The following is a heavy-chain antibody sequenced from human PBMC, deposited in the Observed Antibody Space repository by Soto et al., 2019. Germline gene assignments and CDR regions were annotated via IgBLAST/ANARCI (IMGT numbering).Heavy chain of an antibody. V-gene: IGHV4-59*08. CDR3: ASLRMGMDDYVWGSYRYTGSGGVDY. CDR1: GGSISSYY. J-gene: IGHJ4*02. Sequence: PSETLSLTCTVSGGSISSYYWSWIRQPPGKGLEWIGYSYYSGSTNYNPSLKSRVTISVDTSKNQFSLKLSSVTAADTAVYYCASLRMGMDDYVWGSYRYTGSGGVDYWGQGTLVTVSS. D-gene: IGHD3-16*02. CDR2: SYYSGST.